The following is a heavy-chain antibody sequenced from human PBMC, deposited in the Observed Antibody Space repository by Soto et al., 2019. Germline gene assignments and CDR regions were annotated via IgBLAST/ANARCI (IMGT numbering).Heavy chain of an antibody. Sequence: QVQLVESGGGVVQPGRSLRLSCAASGFTFSSYGMHWVRQAPGKGLEWVAVISYDGSNKYYADSVKGRFTISRDNSKNTLYLQMNSLRVEDTAVYYCARENFWYFDLWGRGTLVTVSS. V-gene: IGHV3-30*03. D-gene: IGHD1-7*01. CDR3: ARENFWYFDL. J-gene: IGHJ2*01. CDR1: GFTFSSYG. CDR2: ISYDGSNK.